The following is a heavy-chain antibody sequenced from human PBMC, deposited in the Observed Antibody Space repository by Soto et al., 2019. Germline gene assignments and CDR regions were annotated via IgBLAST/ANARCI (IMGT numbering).Heavy chain of an antibody. D-gene: IGHD3-10*01. CDR2: ISYDGSNK. CDR3: ARASITDYFDY. J-gene: IGHJ4*02. V-gene: IGHV3-30-3*01. CDR1: GFTFSSYA. Sequence: VGSLRLSCAASGFTFSSYAMHWVRQAPGKGLEWVAVISYDGSNKYYADSVKGRFTISRDNSKNTLYLQMNSLRAEDTAVYYCARASITDYFDYWGQGTLVTV.